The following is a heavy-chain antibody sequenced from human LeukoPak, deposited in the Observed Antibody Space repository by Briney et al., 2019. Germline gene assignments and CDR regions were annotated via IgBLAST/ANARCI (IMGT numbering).Heavy chain of an antibody. CDR2: ISKDGSDK. Sequence: PGGSLRLSCAASGFTFSDYAMHWVRQAPGKGLEWVAVISKDGSDKYYPGSVRGRFTISRDNSKNTIYLQTDSLRAEDTAIYYCAGDYWWNYDYWGQGTLVTVSS. V-gene: IGHV3-30-3*01. J-gene: IGHJ4*02. D-gene: IGHD1-7*01. CDR1: GFTFSDYA. CDR3: AGDYWWNYDY.